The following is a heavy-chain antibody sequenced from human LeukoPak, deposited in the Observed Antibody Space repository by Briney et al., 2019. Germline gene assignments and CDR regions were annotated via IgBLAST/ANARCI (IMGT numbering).Heavy chain of an antibody. D-gene: IGHD3-10*01. CDR1: GGSFSGYY. CDR2: INHSGST. V-gene: IGHV4-34*01. CDR3: ARDFNDGSGSYYTD. Sequence: SETLSPTCAVYGGSFSGYYWSWIRQPPGKGLEWIGEINHSGSTNYNPSLKSRVTISVDTSKNQFSLKLSSVTAADTAVYYCARDFNDGSGSYYTDWGQGTLVTISS. J-gene: IGHJ4*02.